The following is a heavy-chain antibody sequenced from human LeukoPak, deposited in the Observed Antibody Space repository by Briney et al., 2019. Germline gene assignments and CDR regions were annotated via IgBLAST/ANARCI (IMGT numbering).Heavy chain of an antibody. V-gene: IGHV3-23*01. J-gene: IGHJ4*02. CDR2: ISGSGGST. D-gene: IGHD1-26*01. CDR3: AKDNELPWGGFDY. CDR1: GFTVTSAF. Sequence: PGGSLRLSCAASGFTVTSAFMSWVRQAPGKGLEWVSAISGSGGSTYYADSVKGRFTISRDNSKNTLYLQMNSLRAEDTAVYYCAKDNELPWGGFDYWGQGTLVTVSS.